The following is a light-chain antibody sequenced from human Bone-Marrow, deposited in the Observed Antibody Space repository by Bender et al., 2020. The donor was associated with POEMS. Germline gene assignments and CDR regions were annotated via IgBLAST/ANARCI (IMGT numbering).Light chain of an antibody. J-gene: IGLJ3*02. CDR2: FND. Sequence: QSVLTQPPSASGTPGQRVTISCSGSSSNIGSNTVNWYQQFPGTAPKLLIYFNDQRPSGVPNRFSGSKSGNTASLTISGLQAEDEAHYYCCSYTGSTTWMFGGGTKVTVL. CDR3: CSYTGSTTWM. V-gene: IGLV1-44*01. CDR1: SSNIGSNT.